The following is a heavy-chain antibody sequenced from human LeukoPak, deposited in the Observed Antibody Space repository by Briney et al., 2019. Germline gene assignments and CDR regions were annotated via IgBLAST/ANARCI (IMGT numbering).Heavy chain of an antibody. J-gene: IGHJ4*02. Sequence: SETLSLTCTVSGYSISSGYYWGWIRQPPGKGLEWIGSIYHSGSTYYNPSLKSRVTILVDTSKNQFSLKLSSVTAADTAVYYCARVRLGVDIDYWGQGTLVTVSS. CDR3: ARVRLGVDIDY. CDR1: GYSISSGYY. D-gene: IGHD3-3*01. V-gene: IGHV4-38-2*02. CDR2: IYHSGST.